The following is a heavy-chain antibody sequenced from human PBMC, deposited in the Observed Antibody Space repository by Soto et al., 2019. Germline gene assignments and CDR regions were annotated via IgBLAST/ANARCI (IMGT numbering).Heavy chain of an antibody. CDR1: SGSISSSNW. D-gene: IGHD6-13*01. CDR2: IYHSGST. Sequence: PSETLSLTCAVSSGSISSSNWWSWVRQPPGKGLEWIGEIYHSGSTNYNPSLKSRVTISVDKSKNQFSLKLSFVTAADTAVFFCARAHSGYSSSWYKKGYYYMDVWGKGTTVT. V-gene: IGHV4-4*02. J-gene: IGHJ6*03. CDR3: ARAHSGYSSSWYKKGYYYMDV.